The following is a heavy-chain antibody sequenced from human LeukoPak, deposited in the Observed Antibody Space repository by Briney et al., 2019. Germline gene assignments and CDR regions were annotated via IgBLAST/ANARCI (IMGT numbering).Heavy chain of an antibody. CDR2: ISGSGGST. J-gene: IGHJ4*02. V-gene: IGHV3-23*01. CDR1: GFTFSSYA. D-gene: IGHD1-26*01. CDR3: ARVEWELLVFDY. Sequence: GGSLRLSCAASGFTFSSYAMSWVRQAPGKGLEWVSAISGSGGSTYYADSVKGRFTISRDNSKNTLYLQMNSLRAEDTAVYYCARVEWELLVFDYWGQGTLVTVSS.